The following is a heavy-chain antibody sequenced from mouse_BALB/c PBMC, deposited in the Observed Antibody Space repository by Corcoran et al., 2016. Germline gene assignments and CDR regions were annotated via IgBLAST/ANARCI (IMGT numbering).Heavy chain of an antibody. D-gene: IGHD1-1*01. J-gene: IGHJ1*01. Sequence: QARLQKSGHEMVKPGASVKISCTASGYSLTSYYIHWVKQRPGQGIEWIGWIFPGSGKTKYNEKLKGKATLTADTSSSTAYMQLSSLTSEDSAVYFCASVRDFYVWGAGTTVTVSS. CDR3: ASVRDFYV. CDR1: GYSLTSYY. V-gene: IGHV1-66*01. CDR2: IFPGSGKT.